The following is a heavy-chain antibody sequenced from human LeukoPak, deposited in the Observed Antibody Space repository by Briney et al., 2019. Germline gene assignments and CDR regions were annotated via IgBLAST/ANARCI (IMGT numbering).Heavy chain of an antibody. V-gene: IGHV3-30*18. CDR3: AKKDYGDYFDY. CDR2: ISYDGSNR. D-gene: IGHD4-17*01. J-gene: IGHJ4*02. Sequence: GGSLGLSCAASGFTFSGYGMHWVRQAPGKGLEWVAFISYDGSNRYYADSVKGRFTISRDNSKTTLFLLMNSLRAEDTAVYYCAKKDYGDYFDYWGQGTLVTVSS. CDR1: GFTFSGYG.